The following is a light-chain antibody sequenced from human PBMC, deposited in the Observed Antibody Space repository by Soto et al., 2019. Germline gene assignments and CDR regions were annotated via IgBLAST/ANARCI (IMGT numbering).Light chain of an antibody. CDR3: QKDNSAPLT. CDR2: AAS. J-gene: IGKJ1*01. V-gene: IGKV1-27*01. Sequence: DIQMTQSPSSLSASVGDRVTITCRASQGISNSFAGCQQKPGKVPKLLIYAASTLQAGVPPRFSGSGSGTDFPPTISRLQPEDVATYYWQKDNSAPLTFGQGTKVEIK. CDR1: QGISNS.